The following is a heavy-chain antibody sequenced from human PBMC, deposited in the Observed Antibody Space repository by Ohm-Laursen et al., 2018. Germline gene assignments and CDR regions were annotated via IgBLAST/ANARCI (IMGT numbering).Heavy chain of an antibody. V-gene: IGHV3-9*01. CDR2: INWNSGDI. J-gene: IGHJ6*02. Sequence: SLRLFCAASGFTFGNYAMHWVRQAPGKGLEWVATINWNSGDIGYGDSVKGRFTISRDNARSSLDLQMNSLRVEDTALYYCAKDLLAAPDYYGMDVWGQGTTVTVSS. CDR1: GFTFGNYA. CDR3: AKDLLAAPDYYGMDV. D-gene: IGHD6-13*01.